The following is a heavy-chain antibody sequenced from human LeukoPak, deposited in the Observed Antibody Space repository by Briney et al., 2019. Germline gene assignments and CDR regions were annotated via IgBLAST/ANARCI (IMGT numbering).Heavy chain of an antibody. Sequence: GGSLRLSCAASGFTFSSYCMTWVRQAPGKGLEWVSYISGNSSTIYYADSVKGRFTISRDNAKNSLYLQMNSLRAEDTAVYYCARDPYSGSYGNYYYYFMDVWGRGTTVTISS. CDR1: GFTFSSYC. V-gene: IGHV3-48*01. CDR3: ARDPYSGSYGNYYYYFMDV. J-gene: IGHJ6*03. D-gene: IGHD1-26*01. CDR2: ISGNSSTI.